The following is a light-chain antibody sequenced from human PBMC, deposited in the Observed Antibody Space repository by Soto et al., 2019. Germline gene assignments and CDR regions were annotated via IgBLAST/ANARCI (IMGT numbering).Light chain of an antibody. J-gene: IGKJ4*01. CDR1: QSVSSS. CDR2: GAS. CDR3: QQYASSPPLT. V-gene: IGKV3-20*01. Sequence: EIVLTQSPGTLSLSPGDRATLSCRASQSVSSSLAWYQQKPGQAPRLLIYGASNRATVIPDRFSGSGSGTDFTLTISRLEPEDFAVYYWQQYASSPPLTFGGGTKVEIK.